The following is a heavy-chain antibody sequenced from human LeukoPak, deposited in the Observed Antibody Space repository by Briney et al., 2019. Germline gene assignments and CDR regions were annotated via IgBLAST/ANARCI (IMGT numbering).Heavy chain of an antibody. CDR2: ISSSGSTI. CDR1: GFTFSSYE. J-gene: IGHJ3*02. Sequence: GGSLRLSCAASGFTFSSYEMNWVRQAPGKGLEWVSYISSSGSTIYYADSVKGRFTISRDNAKSSLYLQMNSLRAEDTAVYYCARQRIVATIGAFDIWGQGTMVTVSS. CDR3: ARQRIVATIGAFDI. D-gene: IGHD5-12*01. V-gene: IGHV3-48*03.